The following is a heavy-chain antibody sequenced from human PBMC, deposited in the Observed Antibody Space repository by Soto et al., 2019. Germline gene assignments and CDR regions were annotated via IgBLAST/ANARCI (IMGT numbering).Heavy chain of an antibody. CDR2: IYYDGSP. CDR1: GGSINIYSHY. J-gene: IGHJ6*02. V-gene: IGHV4-39*07. CDR3: AREKTPMSPHYFYYGMDV. Sequence: SETLSLTCSVSGGSINIYSHYWGWIRQPPGKGLEWIASIYYDGSPYYNPSLKSRVTISVDTSRNQFSLKLNSVTAADTAVYYCAREKTPMSPHYFYYGMDVWGQGTTVTVSS. D-gene: IGHD3-9*01.